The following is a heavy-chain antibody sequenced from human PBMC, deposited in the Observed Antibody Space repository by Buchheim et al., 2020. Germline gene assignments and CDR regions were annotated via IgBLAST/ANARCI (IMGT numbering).Heavy chain of an antibody. D-gene: IGHD5-12*01. CDR2: ISTTGNT. V-gene: IGHV4-61*02. CDR1: GGSISSGNYY. J-gene: IGHJ4*02. CDR3: ARSGFDYYLDF. Sequence: QVQLQESGPGLVKPSQTLSLSCTVSGGSISSGNYYWHWIRRPAGKGLEWIGRISTTGNTNYNPSLKSRLTTSVDSSKNQFFLRLTSVTAADTAVYYCARSGFDYYLDFWGQGTL.